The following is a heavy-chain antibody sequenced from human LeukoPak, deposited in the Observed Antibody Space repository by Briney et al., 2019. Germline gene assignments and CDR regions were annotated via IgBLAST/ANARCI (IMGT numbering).Heavy chain of an antibody. CDR2: FDPEDGET. J-gene: IGHJ4*02. CDR1: GYTLTELS. D-gene: IGHD3-22*01. V-gene: IGHV1-24*01. Sequence: ASVKVSCTVSGYTLTELSMHWVRQAPGKGLEWMGGFDPEDGETIYAQKFQGRVTMTEDTSTDTAYMELSSLRSDDTAVYYCKLSSGYYPKSFDYWGQGTLVTVSS. CDR3: KLSSGYYPKSFDY.